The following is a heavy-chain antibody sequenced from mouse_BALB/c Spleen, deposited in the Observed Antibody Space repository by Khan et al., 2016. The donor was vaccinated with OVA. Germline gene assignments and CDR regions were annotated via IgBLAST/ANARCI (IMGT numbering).Heavy chain of an antibody. Sequence: EVELVESGGDLVKPGGSLKLSCAASGFTFSTYGMSWVRQTPDKRLEWVATVSSGGHYTYYPDTVKGRFTISRDNAKNTLYLQMSSLKSEDTAMFYCARIDYYYGSEGFAYWGQGTLVTVSA. V-gene: IGHV5-6*01. CDR2: VSSGGHYT. D-gene: IGHD1-1*01. J-gene: IGHJ3*01. CDR3: ARIDYYYGSEGFAY. CDR1: GFTFSTYG.